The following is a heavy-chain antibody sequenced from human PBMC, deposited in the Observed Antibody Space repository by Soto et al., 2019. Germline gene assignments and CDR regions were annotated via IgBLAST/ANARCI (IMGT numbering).Heavy chain of an antibody. Sequence: QVQLVQSGSEVKKPGASVKVSCKASGYTFTSYGISWVRQAPGQGLEWMGWISAYNGNTNYAQKLQGRVTMTTDTSTSTAYMELRSLRSDDTAVYYCARFKVEEEWLRFWWFDPWGQGTLVTVSS. D-gene: IGHD5-12*01. V-gene: IGHV1-18*01. CDR3: ARFKVEEEWLRFWWFDP. J-gene: IGHJ5*02. CDR1: GYTFTSYG. CDR2: ISAYNGNT.